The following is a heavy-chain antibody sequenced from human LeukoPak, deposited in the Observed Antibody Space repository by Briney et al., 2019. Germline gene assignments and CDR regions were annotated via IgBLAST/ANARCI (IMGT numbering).Heavy chain of an antibody. J-gene: IGHJ5*02. CDR1: GYTFTDYD. V-gene: IGHV1-2*02. CDR3: ARGGWSLGYCSSSSCLDWFDP. Sequence: GASVKVSCKASGYTFTDYDMHWVRQAPGQGLEWMGWINPNSGGTNYAQKFQGRVTMTRDTSISTAYMELSRLRSDDTAVYYCARGGWSLGYCSSSSCLDWFDPWGQGTLVTLSS. CDR2: INPNSGGT. D-gene: IGHD2-2*01.